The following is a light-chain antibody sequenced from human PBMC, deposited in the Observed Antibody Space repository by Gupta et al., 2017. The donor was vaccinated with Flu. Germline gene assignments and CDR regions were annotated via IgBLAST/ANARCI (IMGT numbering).Light chain of an antibody. CDR1: QNISNY. J-gene: IGKJ3*01. Sequence: PSSLSASVGDRVTITCQASQNISNYLNWYQQKPGKAPKLLIYNASNLETGVTSRFSGSGSGTDFTFTISSLQPEDIATYYCQQYDNLPFTFGPGTKVDIK. CDR3: QQYDNLPFT. V-gene: IGKV1-33*01. CDR2: NAS.